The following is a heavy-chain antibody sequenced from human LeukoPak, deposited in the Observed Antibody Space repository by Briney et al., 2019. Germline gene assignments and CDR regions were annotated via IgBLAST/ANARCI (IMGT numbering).Heavy chain of an antibody. CDR1: GYSFTNYW. Sequence: GESLKISCQVSGYSFTNYWIVWVRQMPGKGLEWVGIIYPGDSDTKYSPSFQGQVTFSADKSINIVYLQWSSLKASDTAMYYCARQGTGYSFDYWGQGTLVTVSS. J-gene: IGHJ4*02. CDR3: ARQGTGYSFDY. V-gene: IGHV5-51*01. CDR2: IYPGDSDT. D-gene: IGHD2-8*02.